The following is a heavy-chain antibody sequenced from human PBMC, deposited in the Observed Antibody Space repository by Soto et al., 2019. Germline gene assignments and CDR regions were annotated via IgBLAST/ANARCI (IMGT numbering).Heavy chain of an antibody. J-gene: IGHJ6*02. Sequence: PSATLSLTSPVSGGSISRGLYYWSLIRQHPGTGLEWIGYIYYSGSTYYNPSLKSRVTISVDTSKNQFSLNLSSVTAADTAVYYCARTYYDILTGYFMDVWGQGTTVT. CDR1: GGSISRGLYY. CDR2: IYYSGST. CDR3: ARTYYDILTGYFMDV. D-gene: IGHD3-9*01. V-gene: IGHV4-31*03.